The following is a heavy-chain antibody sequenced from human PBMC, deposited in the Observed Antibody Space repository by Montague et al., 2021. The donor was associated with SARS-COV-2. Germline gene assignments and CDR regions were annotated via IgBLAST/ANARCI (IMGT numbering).Heavy chain of an antibody. Sequence: TLSLTCTVSGGSISSGGYYWSWIRQPPGKGLEWIGCIYNSGSTYYNPSLKSRVTISVDTSKNQFSLKLSSVTAADTAVYYCASARLSMIVGVDAFDIWGQGTMVTVSS. CDR1: GGSISSGGYY. D-gene: IGHD3-16*01. CDR2: IYNSGST. CDR3: ASARLSMIVGVDAFDI. J-gene: IGHJ3*02. V-gene: IGHV4-31*03.